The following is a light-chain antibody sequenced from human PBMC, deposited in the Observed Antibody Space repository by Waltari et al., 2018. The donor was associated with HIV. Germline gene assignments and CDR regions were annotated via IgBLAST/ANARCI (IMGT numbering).Light chain of an antibody. Sequence: QSALTQPASVSGSPGQSITISCTGTSSDVGGYNYVSWYQQPPGKAPKLMIYEVSHWPSGVSNRFSGSKSGNTASLTISGLQAEDEADYYCSSYTSDTTWVFGGGTKLTVL. J-gene: IGLJ3*02. V-gene: IGLV2-14*01. CDR3: SSYTSDTTWV. CDR1: SSDVGGYNY. CDR2: EVS.